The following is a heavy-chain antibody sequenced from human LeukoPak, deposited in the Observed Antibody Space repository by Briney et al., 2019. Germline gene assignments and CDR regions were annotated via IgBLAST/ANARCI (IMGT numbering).Heavy chain of an antibody. CDR2: IKSDGST. V-gene: IGHV3-74*01. D-gene: IGHD3-22*01. J-gene: IGHJ1*01. Sequence: SGGSLRLSCAASGFTFSSYWMHWVRQAPGEGLVWVSRIKSDGSTRYADSVKGRFTISRDNAKNTVSLQMTSLRAEDTGVYYCARAPSEIGGYYPEYFRHWGQGTLVIVSS. CDR3: ARAPSEIGGYYPEYFRH. CDR1: GFTFSSYW.